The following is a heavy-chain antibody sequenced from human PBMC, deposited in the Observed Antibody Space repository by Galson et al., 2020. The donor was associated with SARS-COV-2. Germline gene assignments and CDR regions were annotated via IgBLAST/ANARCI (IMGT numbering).Heavy chain of an antibody. Sequence: SETLSLTCTVSGGSVSSGRYYWSWIRQPPGKGLEWIGYIHYSGSSRYNPSLKSRVTVSVDTSKNQFSLKLYSATAADTAVYYCARDDLGFGGLLPGAAFDIWGQGTMVIVSS. CDR3: ARDDLGFGGLLPGAAFDI. V-gene: IGHV4-61*01. D-gene: IGHD3-10*01. J-gene: IGHJ3*02. CDR1: GGSVSSGRYY. CDR2: IHYSGSS.